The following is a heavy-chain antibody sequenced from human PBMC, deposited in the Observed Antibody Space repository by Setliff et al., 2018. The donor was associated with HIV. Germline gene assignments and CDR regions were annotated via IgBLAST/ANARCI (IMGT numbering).Heavy chain of an antibody. V-gene: IGHV4-59*08. D-gene: IGHD1-7*01. CDR1: GSSISYFY. CDR3: ARHRQGLTGSTPGYYMDV. CDR2: ISDSGST. Sequence: SETLSLTCTVSGSSISYFYWNWIRQSPGKGLEWIGYISDSGSTNYNPSLKSRVTISVDTSKGQFSLRLSSVTAADTAVYYCARHRQGLTGSTPGYYMDVWGKGTTVTVSS. J-gene: IGHJ6*03.